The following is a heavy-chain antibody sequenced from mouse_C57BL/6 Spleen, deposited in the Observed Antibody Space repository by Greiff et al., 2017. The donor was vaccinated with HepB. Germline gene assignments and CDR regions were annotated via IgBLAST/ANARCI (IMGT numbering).Heavy chain of an antibody. CDR3: ARSLIYYYFDY. CDR2: IRNKANGYTT. J-gene: IGHJ2*01. D-gene: IGHD1-1*01. CDR1: GFTFTDYY. Sequence: EVKLMESGGGLVQPGGSLSLSCAASGFTFTDYYMSWVRQPPGKALEWLGFIRNKANGYTTEYSASVKGRFTISRDNSQSILYLQMNALRAEDSATYYCARSLIYYYFDYWGQGTTLTVSS. V-gene: IGHV7-3*01.